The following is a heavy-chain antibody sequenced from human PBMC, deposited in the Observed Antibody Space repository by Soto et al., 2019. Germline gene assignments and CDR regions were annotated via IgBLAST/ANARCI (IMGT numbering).Heavy chain of an antibody. J-gene: IGHJ4*02. CDR1: GVTFGDYA. D-gene: IGHD3-22*01. Sequence: PGGSLRLSCTTSGVTFGDYAMSWFRQAPGKGLELVGFIRSKSNGGTTEYGASVKGRFTISRDDSRSIAYLQMNSLKTEDTAVYYCAMDTSGYNYYFDHWGQGT. V-gene: IGHV3-49*03. CDR3: AMDTSGYNYYFDH. CDR2: IRSKSNGGTT.